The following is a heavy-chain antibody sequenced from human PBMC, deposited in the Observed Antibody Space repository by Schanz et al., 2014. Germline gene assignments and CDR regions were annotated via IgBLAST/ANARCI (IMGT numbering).Heavy chain of an antibody. CDR3: AKGRFGELSAFDI. D-gene: IGHD3-10*01. V-gene: IGHV3-NL1*01. CDR1: GFTFSSYG. Sequence: VQLVESGGGVVQPGRSLRLSCAASGFTFSSYGMHWVRQAPGKGLEWVSFVHPGGSTYYPDSVKGRFTISRDSSKNTLYLQMKSLRAEDTAVYYCAKGRFGELSAFDIWGQGTMVTVSS. CDR2: VHPGGST. J-gene: IGHJ3*02.